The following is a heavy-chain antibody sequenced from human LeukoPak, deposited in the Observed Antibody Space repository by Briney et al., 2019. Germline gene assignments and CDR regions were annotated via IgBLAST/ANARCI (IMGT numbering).Heavy chain of an antibody. CDR3: ATSRSRDGYNYFDY. Sequence: GSLRLSCAASGFTFSSYSMNWVRQAPGKGLEWIGSIYYSGSTYYNPSLKSRVTISVDTSKNQFSLKLSSVTAADTAVYYCATSRSRDGYNYFDYWGQGTLVTVSS. CDR2: IYYSGST. CDR1: GFTFSSYS. V-gene: IGHV4-39*07. J-gene: IGHJ4*02. D-gene: IGHD5-24*01.